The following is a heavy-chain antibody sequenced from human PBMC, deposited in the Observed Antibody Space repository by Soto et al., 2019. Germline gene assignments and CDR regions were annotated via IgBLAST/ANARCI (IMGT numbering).Heavy chain of an antibody. J-gene: IGHJ4*02. D-gene: IGHD3-3*01. CDR1: GYSISSGYY. CDR3: ARDGDTIFRVLTTRYFDY. CDR2: IYHSGST. V-gene: IGHV4-38-2*02. Sequence: PSETLSLTCAVSGYSISSGYYWGWIRQPPGKGLEWIGSIYHSGSTYYNPSLKSRVTISVDTSKNQFSLKLSSVTAADTAVYYWARDGDTIFRVLTTRYFDYCGQGTLFTVSS.